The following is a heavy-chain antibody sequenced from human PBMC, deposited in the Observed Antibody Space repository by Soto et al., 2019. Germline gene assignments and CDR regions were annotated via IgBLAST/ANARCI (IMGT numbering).Heavy chain of an antibody. D-gene: IGHD1-20*01. CDR3: ARDITTGFDY. J-gene: IGHJ4*02. CDR2: IYYSGST. Sequence: SETLSLTCTVSGGSISSGGYYWSWIRQHPGKGLEWIGHIYYSGSTYYNPSLKSRVTISVDTSKNQFSLKLSSVTAADTAVYYCARDITTGFDYWGQGTLVTVSS. CDR1: GGSISSGGYY. V-gene: IGHV4-31*03.